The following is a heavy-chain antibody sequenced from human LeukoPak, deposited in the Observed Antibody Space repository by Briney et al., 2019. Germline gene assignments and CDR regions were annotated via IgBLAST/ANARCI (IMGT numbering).Heavy chain of an antibody. CDR1: GFTFSSYA. CDR2: ISGSAGST. D-gene: IGHD6-13*01. CDR3: AKDLLYSRYNWFDP. J-gene: IGHJ5*02. Sequence: GGSLRLSCAASGFTFSSYAMSWVRQAPGKGLEWVSAISGSAGSTYYADSVKGRFTISRDNSKNTLYLQMNSLRAEDTAVYYCAKDLLYSRYNWFDPWGQGTLVTVSS. V-gene: IGHV3-23*01.